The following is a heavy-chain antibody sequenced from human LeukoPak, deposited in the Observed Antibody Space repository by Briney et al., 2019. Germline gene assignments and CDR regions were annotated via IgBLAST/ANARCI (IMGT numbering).Heavy chain of an antibody. CDR3: ARASLADY. J-gene: IGHJ4*02. V-gene: IGHV1-18*04. Sequence: GASVKLSCNASGYSFISHGISWVRQAPGQGLEWVGWISVYNGKTDYAQNVQGRVTMTTDTSTNTAYMELRSLRSDDTAVYCCARASLADYWGQGTLVTVSS. CDR2: ISVYNGKT. CDR1: GYSFISHG.